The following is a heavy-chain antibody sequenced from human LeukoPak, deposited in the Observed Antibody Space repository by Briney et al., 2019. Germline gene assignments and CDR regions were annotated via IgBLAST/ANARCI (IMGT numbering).Heavy chain of an antibody. CDR3: ARGSYGYYYYYSGMDV. CDR2: IYYSGST. Sequence: PSETLSLTCTVSVDSLSSGSYYCSWIRQPPGKGLEWIVYIYYSGSTNYNPSLKSRVTISVDTSKNQFSLKLSSVTAADTAVYYCARGSYGYYYYYSGMDVWGQGTTVTVSS. V-gene: IGHV4-61*01. CDR1: VDSLSSGSYY. J-gene: IGHJ6*02. D-gene: IGHD5-18*01.